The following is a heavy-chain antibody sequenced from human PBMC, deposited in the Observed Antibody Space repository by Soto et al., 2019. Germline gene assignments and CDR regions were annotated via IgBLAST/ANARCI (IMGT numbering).Heavy chain of an antibody. Sequence: ASVTVSFLCSVYTLTHYGISWVGPAPGQGLEGVGWLNPYNGNTKNAQRLQGRITMTTDTSTNTTYMELRRLRADDTAVYYCAREAYDFLSDPPEMLGTRIYWLDPWGQGSLVTVS. D-gene: IGHD3-3*01. CDR2: LNPYNGNT. V-gene: IGHV1-18*01. CDR1: VYTLTHYG. CDR3: AREAYDFLSDPPEMLGTRIYWLDP. J-gene: IGHJ5*02.